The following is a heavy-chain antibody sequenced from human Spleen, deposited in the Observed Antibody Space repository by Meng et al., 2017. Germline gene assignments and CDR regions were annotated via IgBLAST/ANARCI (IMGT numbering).Heavy chain of an antibody. CDR2: INHSGST. CDR1: GGSFSDYY. Sequence: QAQLQKLGAGLLKPSETLDLTCVVSGGSFSDYYWSWIRQPPGKGLEWIGEINHSGSTNYNPSLESRATISVDKPKNQFSLTLSSVTAADTAVYYCTKNDFYCLGYWGQGTLVTVSS. J-gene: IGHJ4*02. V-gene: IGHV4-34*01. CDR3: TKNDFYCLGY. D-gene: IGHD2-21*01.